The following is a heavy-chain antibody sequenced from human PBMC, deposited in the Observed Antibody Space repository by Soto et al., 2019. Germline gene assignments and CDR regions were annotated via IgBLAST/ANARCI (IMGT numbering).Heavy chain of an antibody. CDR3: ARAAAGTLFYYQMDV. Sequence: QVELVESGGGVVQPGRSLRLSCTTSGFKFTNYGMHWVRQAPGKGLDWVALIWYDGSLEKHAFSVKGRFSISRDNSKNTLFLEMHSLTAEDTAIYYCARAAAGTLFYYQMDVWGQGTAVTVSS. J-gene: IGHJ6*02. V-gene: IGHV3-33*01. D-gene: IGHD6-19*01. CDR2: IWYDGSLE. CDR1: GFKFTNYG.